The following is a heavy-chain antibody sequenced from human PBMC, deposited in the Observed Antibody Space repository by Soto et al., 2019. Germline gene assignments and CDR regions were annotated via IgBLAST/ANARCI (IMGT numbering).Heavy chain of an antibody. CDR2: ISGNSRTI. CDR1: GFTFSSFH. V-gene: IGHV3-48*04. Sequence: SCAASGFTFSSFHMNWVRQAPGKGLEWISYISGNSRTIYYADSVKGRFTISRDNAKNSLYLQMNSLRAEDTSVYYCARERVTTTAADFWGQGTLVTVSS. J-gene: IGHJ4*02. CDR3: ARERVTTTAADF. D-gene: IGHD4-17*01.